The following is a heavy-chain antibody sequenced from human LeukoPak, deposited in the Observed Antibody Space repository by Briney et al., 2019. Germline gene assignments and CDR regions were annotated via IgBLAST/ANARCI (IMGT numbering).Heavy chain of an antibody. Sequence: GESLKISCKGSGYSFTSYWIGWVRQMPGKGLEWMGIIYPGDSDTRYSPSFQGQVTISADKSISTAYLQWSSLKASDTAMYYCARQVRDGYNYYYYYMDVWGKGTTVTVSS. D-gene: IGHD5-24*01. CDR2: IYPGDSDT. CDR3: ARQVRDGYNYYYYYMDV. V-gene: IGHV5-51*01. J-gene: IGHJ6*03. CDR1: GYSFTSYW.